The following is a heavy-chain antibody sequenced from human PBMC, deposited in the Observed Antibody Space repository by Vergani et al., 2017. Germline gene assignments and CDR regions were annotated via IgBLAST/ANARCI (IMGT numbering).Heavy chain of an antibody. J-gene: IGHJ6*02. CDR3: ARRSSGHYYYYGMDV. CDR1: GGSISSGGYY. CDR2: IYYSGST. Sequence: QVQLQESGPGLVKPSQTLSLTCTVSGGSISSGGYYWSWIRQHPGKGLEWIGYIYYSGSTYYNPSLKSRVTISVDTSKNQFYLKLSSVTAADTAVYYCARRSSGHYYYYGMDVWGQGTTVTVSS. V-gene: IGHV4-31*03. D-gene: IGHD3-22*01.